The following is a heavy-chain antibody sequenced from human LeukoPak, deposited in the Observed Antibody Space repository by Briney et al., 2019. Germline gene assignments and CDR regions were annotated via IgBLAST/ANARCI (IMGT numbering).Heavy chain of an antibody. Sequence: GGSLRLSCAASGFTFTSYAMSWVRQAPGKGLEWVSAISGSGGSTYYADSVKGRFTMSRDNSKNTLYLQMNSLRAEDTAVYYCAKVAVIVVVTEPLLDYWGQGTLVTVSS. CDR3: AKVAVIVVVTEPLLDY. D-gene: IGHD2-21*02. CDR1: GFTFTSYA. V-gene: IGHV3-23*01. CDR2: ISGSGGST. J-gene: IGHJ4*02.